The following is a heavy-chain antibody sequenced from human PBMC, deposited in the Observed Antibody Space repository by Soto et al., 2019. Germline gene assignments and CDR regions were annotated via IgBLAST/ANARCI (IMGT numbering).Heavy chain of an antibody. J-gene: IGHJ4*02. CDR1: GGSISSTDYY. CDR3: ARQPQSRTWRHHFDN. V-gene: IGHV4-39*01. D-gene: IGHD6-13*01. CDR2: IYYSGST. Sequence: QLHLQESGPGLVKPSETLSLTCSISGGSISSTDYYWGWIRQPPGKGLEWIGSIYYSGSTNYNPSLESRVTISVDTSKNHFSLRLTSVTAADTAVYYCARQPQSRTWRHHFDNWGQGTLVTVSS.